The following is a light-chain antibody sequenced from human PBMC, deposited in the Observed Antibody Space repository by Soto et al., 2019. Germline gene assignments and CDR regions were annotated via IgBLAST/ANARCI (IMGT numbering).Light chain of an antibody. CDR3: QSYDSSKV. J-gene: IGLJ2*01. V-gene: IGLV6-57*04. CDR1: SGSIASNY. Sequence: NFMLTQLHSVSESPGKTVTISCTRSSGSIASNYVQWYQQRPGSAPTTVIYEDNQRPSGVPDRFSGSIDSSSNSASLTISGLKTEDEADYYCQSYDSSKVFGGGTKVTVL. CDR2: EDN.